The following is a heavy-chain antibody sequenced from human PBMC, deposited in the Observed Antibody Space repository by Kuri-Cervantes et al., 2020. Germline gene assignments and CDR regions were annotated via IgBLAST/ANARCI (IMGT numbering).Heavy chain of an antibody. V-gene: IGHV3-7*01. CDR3: AKDPRIAAAVEPVW. D-gene: IGHD6-13*01. CDR2: IREDGGLM. J-gene: IGHJ4*02. Sequence: GESLKISCAAAGFSFNTVWMSWVRQAPGKGLEWVANIREDGGLMNYLDSVKGRFTVSRDNSKNTLYLQMNSLRAEDTAVYYCAKDPRIAAAVEPVWWGQGTLVTVSS. CDR1: GFSFNTVW.